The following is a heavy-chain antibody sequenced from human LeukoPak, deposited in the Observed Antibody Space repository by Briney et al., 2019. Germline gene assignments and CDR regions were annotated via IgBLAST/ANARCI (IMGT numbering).Heavy chain of an antibody. CDR3: ASRHCSGGGCYFAGADPFDY. CDR2: ISSSSSYI. Sequence: GGSLRLSCAASGFTFSSYSMNWVRQAPGKGLEWVSSISSSSSYIYYADSVKGRFTISRDNAKNSLYLQMNSLRAEDTAVYFCASRHCSGGGCYFAGADPFDYWGQGTLVTVSS. V-gene: IGHV3-21*04. D-gene: IGHD2-15*01. CDR1: GFTFSSYS. J-gene: IGHJ4*02.